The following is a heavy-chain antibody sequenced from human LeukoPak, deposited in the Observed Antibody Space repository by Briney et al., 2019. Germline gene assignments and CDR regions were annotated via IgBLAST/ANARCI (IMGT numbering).Heavy chain of an antibody. CDR2: ISIGSSFV. Sequence: GGSRRLSCAASGFAFSNYNMNWVRQAPGKGLEWVSSISIGSSFVYYTDSMRGRFTISRDDAKNSLYLQMDSLRVEDTAVYYCARDNYSREPVEYNGMDVWGQGTTVTVSS. D-gene: IGHD6-13*01. CDR1: GFAFSNYN. J-gene: IGHJ6*02. CDR3: ARDNYSREPVEYNGMDV. V-gene: IGHV3-21*01.